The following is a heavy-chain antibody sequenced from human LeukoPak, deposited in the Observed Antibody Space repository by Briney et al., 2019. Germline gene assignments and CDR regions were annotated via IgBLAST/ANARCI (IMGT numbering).Heavy chain of an antibody. J-gene: IGHJ6*03. CDR2: MNPNSGNT. V-gene: IGHV1-8*01. Sequence: ASVKVSCKASGYTFTSYDINWVRPATGQGLEWMGWMNPNSGNTGYAQKLQGRVTMTRNTSISTAYMELSSLRPEDTAVYYCARGGILTGYYRYYYYYMDVWGKGTTVTVSS. CDR1: GYTFTSYD. D-gene: IGHD3-9*01. CDR3: ARGGILTGYYRYYYYYMDV.